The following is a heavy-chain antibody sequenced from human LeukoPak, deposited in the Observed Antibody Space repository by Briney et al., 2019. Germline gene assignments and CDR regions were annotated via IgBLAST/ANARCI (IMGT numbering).Heavy chain of an antibody. Sequence: GGSLRLSCAASGFTFSSYSMNWVRQAPGKGLEWVSSISSSGTYVYYANSVKGRFTISRDNAKNSLSLQMNSLRADDAAVYYCARASSKQLAGYLPDGFDIWGQGTMVTVSS. V-gene: IGHV3-21*01. J-gene: IGHJ3*02. CDR2: ISSSGTYV. D-gene: IGHD3-9*01. CDR1: GFTFSSYS. CDR3: ARASSKQLAGYLPDGFDI.